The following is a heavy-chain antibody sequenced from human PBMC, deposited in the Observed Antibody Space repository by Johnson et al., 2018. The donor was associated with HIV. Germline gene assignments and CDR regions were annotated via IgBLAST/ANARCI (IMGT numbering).Heavy chain of an antibody. J-gene: IGHJ3*02. CDR3: ARESPRRGYSYGDAFDI. CDR1: GFTFDDYG. D-gene: IGHD5-18*01. V-gene: IGHV3-66*01. Sequence: VQLVESGGGLVRPGGSLRLSCAASGFTFDDYGMSWVRQAPGKGLEWVSVIYSGGSTYYADSVKGRFTISRDNSKNTLYLQMNSLRAEDTAGYYCARESPRRGYSYGDAFDIWGQGTMVTVSS. CDR2: IYSGGST.